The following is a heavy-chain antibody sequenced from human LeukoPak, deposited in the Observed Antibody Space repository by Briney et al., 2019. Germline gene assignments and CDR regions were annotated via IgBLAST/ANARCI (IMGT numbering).Heavy chain of an antibody. CDR3: ARGSYCSSTSCLPSDAFDI. CDR1: GFTFSDYY. D-gene: IGHD2-2*01. V-gene: IGHV3-11*01. Sequence: PGGSLRLSCAASGFTFSDYYMSWIRQAPGKGLEWVSYISSSGSTIYYADSVKGRFTISRDNAKYSLYLQMNSLRAEDTAVYYCARGSYCSSTSCLPSDAFDIWGQGTMVTVSS. CDR2: ISSSGSTI. J-gene: IGHJ3*02.